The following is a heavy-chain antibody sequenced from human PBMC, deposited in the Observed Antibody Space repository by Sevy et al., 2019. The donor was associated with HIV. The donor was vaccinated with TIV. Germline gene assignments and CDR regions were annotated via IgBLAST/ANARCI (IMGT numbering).Heavy chain of an antibody. CDR2: ISSSCSTI. V-gene: IGHV3-11*01. Sequence: GGSLRLSCAASGFTFSDYYMSWIRQAPGKGLEWVSYISSSCSTIYYADSVKGRFTISRDNAKNSLYLQMNSLRAEDTAVYYCARDGYDLKLYYYYGMDVWGQGTTVTVSS. CDR3: ARDGYDLKLYYYYGMDV. D-gene: IGHD3-3*01. J-gene: IGHJ6*02. CDR1: GFTFSDYY.